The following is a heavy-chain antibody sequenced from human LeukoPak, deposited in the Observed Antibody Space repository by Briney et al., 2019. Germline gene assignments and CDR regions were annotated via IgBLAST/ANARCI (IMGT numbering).Heavy chain of an antibody. Sequence: PGGSLRLSCAASGFTFSSYWMHWVRQTPGKGLMWVARIKSDGSTIYADSVQGRCTISRDNAKNTVYLQMNSLRVDDTAIYYCTRAITHFYGSVTYDWFDSWGQGTRVTVSS. CDR2: IKSDGST. CDR3: TRAITHFYGSVTYDWFDS. V-gene: IGHV3-74*01. D-gene: IGHD3-10*01. CDR1: GFTFSSYW. J-gene: IGHJ5*01.